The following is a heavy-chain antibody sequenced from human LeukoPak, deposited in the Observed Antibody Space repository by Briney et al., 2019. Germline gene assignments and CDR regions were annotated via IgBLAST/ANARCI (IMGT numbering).Heavy chain of an antibody. CDR1: GYTFTFYY. CDR3: ARDSSGYYYAWFVP. CDR2: INPNSGGT. J-gene: IGHJ5*02. D-gene: IGHD3-22*01. Sequence: ASVKVSCKAPGYTFTFYYMDWVRQAPGQGLEWMGWINPNSGGTNYAQKFQGRVTMTRDTSISTAYMDLSSLRSDDTAVYYCARDSSGYYYAWFVPGGQGTLVTVSS. V-gene: IGHV1-2*02.